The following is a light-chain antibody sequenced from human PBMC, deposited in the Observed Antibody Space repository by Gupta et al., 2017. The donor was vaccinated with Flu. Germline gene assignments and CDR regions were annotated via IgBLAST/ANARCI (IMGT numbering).Light chain of an antibody. V-gene: IGLV2-14*01. Sequence: QSALTQPAYVSGSPGQSITISCTGTSSDVGGYNYVSWYQQHPGKAPKLMIYEVSNRPSGVSNRFSGSKSGNTASLTISGIQAEDEADYYCSSYTSSSTLVVFGGGTKLTVL. CDR3: SSYTSSSTLVV. J-gene: IGLJ2*01. CDR1: SSDVGGYNY. CDR2: EVS.